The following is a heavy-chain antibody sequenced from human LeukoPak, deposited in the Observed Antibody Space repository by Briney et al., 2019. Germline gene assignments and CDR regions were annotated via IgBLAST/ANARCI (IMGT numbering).Heavy chain of an antibody. J-gene: IGHJ4*02. V-gene: IGHV3-7*01. D-gene: IGHD3-3*01. Sequence: GGSLRLSCAVSGFTFSSYWMSWVRQAPGKGLEWVANIKQDGSEKYYVDSVKGRFTISRDNAKNSLYLQMNSLRAEDTAVYYCARGLDYDFWSGYYVYWGQGTLVTVSS. CDR1: GFTFSSYW. CDR3: ARGLDYDFWSGYYVY. CDR2: IKQDGSEK.